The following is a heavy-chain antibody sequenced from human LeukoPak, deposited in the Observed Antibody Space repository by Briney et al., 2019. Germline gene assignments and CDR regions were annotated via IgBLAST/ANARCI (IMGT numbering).Heavy chain of an antibody. CDR3: ARADLPSREWEPSHINAFDI. D-gene: IGHD1-26*01. CDR2: ISSSSSYI. J-gene: IGHJ3*02. V-gene: IGHV3-21*04. CDR1: GFTFRSYS. Sequence: GGSLRLSCAASGFTFRSYSMNWVRQAPGKGLEWVSSISSSSSYIYYADSVKGRFTISRDNAKNSLYLQMNSLRAEDTAVYYCARADLPSREWEPSHINAFDIWGQGTMVTVSS.